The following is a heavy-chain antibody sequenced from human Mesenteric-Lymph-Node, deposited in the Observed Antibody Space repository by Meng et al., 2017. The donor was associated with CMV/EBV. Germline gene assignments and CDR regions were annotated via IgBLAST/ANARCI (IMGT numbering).Heavy chain of an antibody. CDR3: ARVEVTGATTFDP. Sequence: SETLSLTCAVYGGSFSGYYWSWIRQPPGKGLEWIGEINHSGSTNYNPSLESRVTISVDTSKNQFSLKLSSVTAADTAVYYCARVEVTGATTFDPWGQGTLVTVSS. J-gene: IGHJ5*02. D-gene: IGHD1-26*01. CDR2: INHSGST. V-gene: IGHV4-34*01. CDR1: GGSFSGYY.